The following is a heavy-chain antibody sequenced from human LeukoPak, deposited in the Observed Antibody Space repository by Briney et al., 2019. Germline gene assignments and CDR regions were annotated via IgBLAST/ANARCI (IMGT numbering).Heavy chain of an antibody. J-gene: IGHJ5*02. CDR3: ARRGRCSGGSCYGWVLNWFDP. Sequence: SETLSLTCTVSGGSISSSIYYWGWIRQPPGKGLEWIGNIYYSGSTYYNPSLKSRVTISIDTSKNQFSLKLSSVTAADTAVYYCARRGRCSGGSCYGWVLNWFDPWGQGTLVTVSS. V-gene: IGHV4-39*07. CDR2: IYYSGST. CDR1: GGSISSSIYY. D-gene: IGHD2-15*01.